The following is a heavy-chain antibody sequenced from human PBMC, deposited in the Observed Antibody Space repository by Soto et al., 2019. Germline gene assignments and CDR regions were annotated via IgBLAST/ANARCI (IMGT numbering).Heavy chain of an antibody. Sequence: ASVKVSCKASGYTFTGYYMHWVRQAPGQGLEWMGWINPNSGVTNYAQKFQGRVTMTRDTSISTAYMELSRLRSDDTAVYYCAIPDGKGDCSSTSCYTFHYYGMDVWGQGTTVTVSS. V-gene: IGHV1-2*02. CDR2: INPNSGVT. CDR3: AIPDGKGDCSSTSCYTFHYYGMDV. J-gene: IGHJ6*02. CDR1: GYTFTGYY. D-gene: IGHD2-2*02.